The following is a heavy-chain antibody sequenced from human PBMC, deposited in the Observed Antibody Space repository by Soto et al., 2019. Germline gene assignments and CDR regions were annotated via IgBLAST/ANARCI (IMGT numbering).Heavy chain of an antibody. J-gene: IGHJ3*02. CDR1: AGSISSYY. Sequence: SETLSLTCIVSAGSISSYYWSWIRQPPGKGLEWIGYIYYSGSTNYNPSLKSRVTISVDTSKNQFSLKLSSVTAADTAVYYCARLYGLDAFDIWGQGTMVTVSS. D-gene: IGHD3-16*02. CDR3: ARLYGLDAFDI. V-gene: IGHV4-59*08. CDR2: IYYSGST.